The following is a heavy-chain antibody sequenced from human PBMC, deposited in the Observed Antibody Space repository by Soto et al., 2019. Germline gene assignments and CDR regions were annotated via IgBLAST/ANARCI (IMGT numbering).Heavy chain of an antibody. CDR3: GGSSSWGTFDY. J-gene: IGHJ4*02. CDR1: GGSIRSYY. CDR2: IYYTGST. Sequence: PSETLSLTCTVSGGSIRSYYWSWIRQPPGKGLEWIGYIYYTGSTNHNPSLKSRVTTSVDASKKQLSLKLSSVTAADTAVYYCGGSSSWGTFDYWGQGALVTVSS. D-gene: IGHD6-13*01. V-gene: IGHV4-59*01.